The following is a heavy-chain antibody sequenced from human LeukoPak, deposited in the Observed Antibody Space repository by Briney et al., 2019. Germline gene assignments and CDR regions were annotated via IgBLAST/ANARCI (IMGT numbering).Heavy chain of an antibody. D-gene: IGHD3-10*01. V-gene: IGHV3-33*01. CDR3: ARGGIASDGSGSFDY. CDR1: GFTFSKNV. Sequence: PGGSLRLSCAAYGFTFSKNVMHRVRQAPGKGLEWVAVIWYDGSNRYYEDSVKGRFTISRDKSKNTLYLQMNSLRAEDMAVYYCARGGIASDGSGSFDYWGQGILVTVSS. CDR2: IWYDGSNR. J-gene: IGHJ4*02.